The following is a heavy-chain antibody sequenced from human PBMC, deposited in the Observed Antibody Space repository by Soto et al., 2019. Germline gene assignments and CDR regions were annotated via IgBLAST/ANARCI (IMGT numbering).Heavy chain of an antibody. CDR1: GFTFDTYA. V-gene: IGHV3-23*01. J-gene: IGHJ4*02. Sequence: VQLLESGGGLVQPGGSLRLSCAASGFTFDTYAFSWVRQAPGRGLEWVSAISGSGATTYYADAVKGRFTISRDNSKNTLYLHIGSLRVDDTAIYYCATGTASYYFDSWGQGAPVTVSS. CDR2: ISGSGATT. CDR3: ATGTASYYFDS.